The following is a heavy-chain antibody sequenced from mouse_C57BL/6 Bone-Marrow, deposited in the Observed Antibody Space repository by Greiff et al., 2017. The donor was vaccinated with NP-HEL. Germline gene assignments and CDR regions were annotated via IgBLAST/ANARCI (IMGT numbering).Heavy chain of an antibody. CDR3: ARSLYGSSNY. V-gene: IGHV1-69*01. Sequence: QVQLQQPGAELVMPGASVKLSCKASGYTFTSYWMHWVKQRPGKGLEWIGEIDPSDSYNNYNQKFKGKATLTVDKSSSTAYMQLSSLTSEDSAVYYCARSLYGSSNYWGQGTTLTVSS. J-gene: IGHJ2*01. D-gene: IGHD1-1*01. CDR2: IDPSDSYN. CDR1: GYTFTSYW.